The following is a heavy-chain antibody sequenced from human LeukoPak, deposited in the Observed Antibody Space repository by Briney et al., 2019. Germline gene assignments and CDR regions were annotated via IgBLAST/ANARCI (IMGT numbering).Heavy chain of an antibody. J-gene: IGHJ6*02. Sequence: PGGSLRLSCAASGFTVSSNYMTWVRPAPGKGLLWVSGIYSGGSTYYADSVKGRFTISRDNSKNTLYLQMNSLRAEDTAVYYCAKPRASCSIPICYYGMDVWGQGTTVTVSS. CDR1: GFTVSSNY. V-gene: IGHV3-53*01. D-gene: IGHD2/OR15-2a*01. CDR3: AKPRASCSIPICYYGMDV. CDR2: IYSGGST.